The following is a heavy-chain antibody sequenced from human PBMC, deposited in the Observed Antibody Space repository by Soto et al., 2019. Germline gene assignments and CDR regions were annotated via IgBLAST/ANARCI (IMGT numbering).Heavy chain of an antibody. V-gene: IGHV3-15*07. CDR2: IKSKTDGGTT. Sequence: VQLVESGGGLVKPGGSLRLSCAASGFTFTNTWMNWVRQAPGRGLEWVGRIKSKTDGGTTDYAAPVKGRFTISRDDSKNTLYLYVDGLKAEDTAVYYCTTVRTYWGQGTLVTVSS. J-gene: IGHJ4*02. CDR3: TTVRTY. CDR1: GFTFTNTW.